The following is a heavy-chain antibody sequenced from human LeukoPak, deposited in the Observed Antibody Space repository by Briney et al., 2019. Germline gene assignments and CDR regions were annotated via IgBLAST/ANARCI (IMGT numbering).Heavy chain of an antibody. J-gene: IGHJ4*02. Sequence: PGGSLCLSCAASGFTFSSYSMNWVRQAPGKGLEWVSSISSSSSYIYYADSVKGRFTISRDNAKNSLYLQMNSLRAEDTAVYYCARRTNMPASGFHYWGQGTLVTVSS. V-gene: IGHV3-21*01. D-gene: IGHD2-2*01. CDR2: ISSSSSYI. CDR3: ARRTNMPASGFHY. CDR1: GFTFSSYS.